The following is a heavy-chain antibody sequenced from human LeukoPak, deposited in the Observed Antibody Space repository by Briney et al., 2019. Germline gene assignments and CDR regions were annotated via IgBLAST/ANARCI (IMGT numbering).Heavy chain of an antibody. CDR3: AKARLSTGWAYNDY. J-gene: IGHJ4*02. Sequence: GGSLRLSCAASGFTFSGYAMSWVRQAPGKGLEWGSAIVGGGGTTFYADSVKGRFTISRDNSKNTVFLQMNSLRAEDTAVYFCAKARLSTGWAYNDYWGQGTLVTVSS. CDR2: IVGGGGTT. D-gene: IGHD6-19*01. V-gene: IGHV3-23*01. CDR1: GFTFSGYA.